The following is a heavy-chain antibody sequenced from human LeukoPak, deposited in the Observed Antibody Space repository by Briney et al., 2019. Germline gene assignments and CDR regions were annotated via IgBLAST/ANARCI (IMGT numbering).Heavy chain of an antibody. J-gene: IGHJ4*02. Sequence: ASVKVSCKASGYTFTGYYMHWVRQAPGQGLEWMGWINPNSGGTNYAQKFQGRVTMTRDTSTSTVYMELSSLRSEDTAVYYCARDLYDSSGYYFDWGQGTLVTASS. CDR3: ARDLYDSSGYYFD. D-gene: IGHD3-22*01. CDR1: GYTFTGYY. V-gene: IGHV1-2*02. CDR2: INPNSGGT.